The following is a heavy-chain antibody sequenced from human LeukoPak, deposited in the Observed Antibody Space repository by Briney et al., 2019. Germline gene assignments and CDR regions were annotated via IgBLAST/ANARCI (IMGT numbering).Heavy chain of an antibody. D-gene: IGHD3-10*02. CDR2: ISFDGSIT. V-gene: IGHV3-30*18. J-gene: IGHJ3*01. Sequence: GGSLRLSCAASGFTFSSYGMHWVRQAPGKGLEWVAVISFDGSITYYADSVKGRFTISRDNSKNTLFLQMNSLRPEDTAVYYCAKDRNVGLDAIDVWGQGTLVTVSS. CDR3: AKDRNVGLDAIDV. CDR1: GFTFSSYG.